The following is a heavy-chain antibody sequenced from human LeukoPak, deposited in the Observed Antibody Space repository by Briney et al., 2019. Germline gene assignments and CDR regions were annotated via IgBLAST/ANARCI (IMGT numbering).Heavy chain of an antibody. CDR2: INPNSGGT. CDR1: GYTFTGYY. V-gene: IGHV1-2*02. J-gene: IGHJ4*02. CDR3: ARVETTHYDNSGYLLEY. Sequence: ASVKVSCKASGYTFTGYYMHWVRQAPGQGLEWMGWINPNSGGTNYAQKFQGRVTMTRDTSISTAYMELSRLRSDDTAVYYCARVETTHYDNSGYLLEYWGQGTLVTVSS. D-gene: IGHD3-22*01.